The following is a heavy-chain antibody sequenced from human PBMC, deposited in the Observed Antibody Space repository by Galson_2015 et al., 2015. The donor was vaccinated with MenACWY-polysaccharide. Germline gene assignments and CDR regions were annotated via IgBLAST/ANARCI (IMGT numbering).Heavy chain of an antibody. D-gene: IGHD5-24*01. Sequence: SLRLSCAASGVAFSGYGMHWVRQTPGKGLEWVTFLQSDGKKQSYADSVKGRFTISRDIAKNTLYLQMNSLRVEDTAVYYCATDPPWATIMVTYFDYWGQGTLVTVSS. V-gene: IGHV3-30*02. CDR3: ATDPPWATIMVTYFDY. J-gene: IGHJ4*02. CDR2: LQSDGKKQ. CDR1: GVAFSGYG.